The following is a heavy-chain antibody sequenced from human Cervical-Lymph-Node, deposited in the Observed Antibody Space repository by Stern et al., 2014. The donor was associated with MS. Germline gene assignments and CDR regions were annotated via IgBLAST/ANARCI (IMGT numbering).Heavy chain of an antibody. J-gene: IGHJ6*02. V-gene: IGHV1-69*01. CDR1: GGTFSIYA. Sequence: VQLVQSGAEVKKPGSSVKGSCKASGGTFSIYAISLVRQAPGQGLEWMGGRIPLFREVNFPQKLQGRGTITSDESPSTAYMELSNLRSEDTAVYFCVRSNYDGGNGFYHYAMDVWGQGTTVIVSS. D-gene: IGHD3-10*01. CDR3: VRSNYDGGNGFYHYAMDV. CDR2: RIPLFREV.